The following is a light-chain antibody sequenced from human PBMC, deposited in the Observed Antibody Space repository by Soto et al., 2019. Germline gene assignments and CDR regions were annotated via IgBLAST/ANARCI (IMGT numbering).Light chain of an antibody. CDR2: DAS. CDR3: QQSSTTPRT. Sequence: DIQMTQTPSSLSASVGDRVTITCQASQDINNCLNWYYQKPGKAPKLLIYDASNLETGVPSRFSGSGSGTDFTVTISSLQPEDFATYYCQQSSTTPRTFGQGTRLEIK. V-gene: IGKV1-33*01. CDR1: QDINNC. J-gene: IGKJ5*01.